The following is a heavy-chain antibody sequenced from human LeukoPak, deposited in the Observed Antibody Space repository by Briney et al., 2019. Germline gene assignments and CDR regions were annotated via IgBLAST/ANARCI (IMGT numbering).Heavy chain of an antibody. J-gene: IGHJ5*02. D-gene: IGHD5-12*01. Sequence: GASVKVSCKASGLTFTGVNYIHWVRQAPGQGPEWMGWINTNNGVTDYARKFQGRVTMTRDTSINTAYMELYRLTSDDMAMYYCTRDRLSKWFDPWGQGSLVTVSS. V-gene: IGHV1-2*02. CDR3: TRDRLSKWFDP. CDR2: INTNNGVT. CDR1: GLTFTGVNY.